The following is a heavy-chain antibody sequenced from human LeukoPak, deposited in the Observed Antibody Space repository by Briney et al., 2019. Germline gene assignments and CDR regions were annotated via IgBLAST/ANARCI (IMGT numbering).Heavy chain of an antibody. J-gene: IGHJ4*02. CDR1: GGSFSGYY. CDR3: ARDGGERKVDGDRDIVVVPATFDY. Sequence: PSETLSLTCAVYGGSFSGYYWSWIRQPPGKGLEWIGEINHSGSTSYNPSLKSRVTISVDTSKNQFSLKLSSVTAADTAVYYCARDGGERKVDGDRDIVVVPATFDYWGQGTLVTVSS. D-gene: IGHD2-2*01. V-gene: IGHV4-34*01. CDR2: INHSGST.